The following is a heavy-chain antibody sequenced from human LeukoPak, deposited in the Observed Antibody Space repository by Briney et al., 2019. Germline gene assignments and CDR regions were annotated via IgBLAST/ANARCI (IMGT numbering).Heavy chain of an antibody. CDR1: GYTFTGYY. CDR3: AKVGVYYDSSGRFDY. Sequence: ASVKVSCKASGYTFTGYYMHWVRQAPGQGLEWMGWINPNSGDTNYAQNFQGRVTMTRDTSISTAYMELSGLRSDDTAVYYCAKVGVYYDSSGRFDYWGQGTLVTVSS. V-gene: IGHV1-2*02. CDR2: INPNSGDT. D-gene: IGHD3-22*01. J-gene: IGHJ4*02.